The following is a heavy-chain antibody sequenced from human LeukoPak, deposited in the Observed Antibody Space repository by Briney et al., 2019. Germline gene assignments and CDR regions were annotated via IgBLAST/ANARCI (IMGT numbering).Heavy chain of an antibody. CDR3: AKDRWGSGGSGGGDY. V-gene: IGHV3-23*01. CDR1: GFTFGDYA. D-gene: IGHD2-15*01. J-gene: IGHJ4*02. CDR2: VSNGGGST. Sequence: GGSLTIYCTASGFTFGDYAMTWVRQTTGKGLERVSTVSNGGGSTYYAASVKDRFTISRDNSKNTVYLQMSSLRAEDTAVYYCAKDRWGSGGSGGGDYWGQGTLVTVSS.